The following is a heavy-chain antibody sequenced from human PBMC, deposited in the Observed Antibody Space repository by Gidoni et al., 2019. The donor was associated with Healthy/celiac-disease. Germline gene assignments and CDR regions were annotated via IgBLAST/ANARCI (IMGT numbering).Heavy chain of an antibody. CDR1: GFTFSSYA. V-gene: IGHV3-23*01. J-gene: IGHJ6*02. D-gene: IGHD6-6*01. CDR3: AKRFVSSSSRDGMDV. Sequence: EVQLLESGGGLVQPGGSLRLSCAAAGFTFSSYAMSWVRQAPGKGLEWVSAISGSGGSTYYADSVKGRFTISRDNSKNTLYLQMNSLRAEDTAVYYCAKRFVSSSSRDGMDVWGQGTTVTVSS. CDR2: ISGSGGST.